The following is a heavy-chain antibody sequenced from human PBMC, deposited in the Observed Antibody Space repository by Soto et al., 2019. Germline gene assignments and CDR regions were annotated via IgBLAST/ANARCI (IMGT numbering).Heavy chain of an antibody. V-gene: IGHV1-69*01. CDR3: ARGEFCSSTSCPYGFDS. D-gene: IGHD2-2*01. J-gene: IGHJ5*01. Sequence: QVQLVQSGAEVKKPGSSVKVSCKASGGTFSSYAISWVRQDPGQGLEWMGGIIPIFGTANYAQKFQGRVTIIADESTSTGYMELCSLRSDGTAVYYCARGEFCSSTSCPYGFDSWGQGTLVTVSS. CDR2: IIPIFGTA. CDR1: GGTFSSYA.